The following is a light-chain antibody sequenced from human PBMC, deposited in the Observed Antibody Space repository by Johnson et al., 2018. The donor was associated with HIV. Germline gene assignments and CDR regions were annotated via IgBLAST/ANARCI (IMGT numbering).Light chain of an antibody. CDR2: KNN. Sequence: HSVLTQPPSVSAAPGQKVTISCSVSSSTIVNNHISWYHLLPGTPPKLLIFKNNERPSGIPDRFSGSKSGTSATLGITVLQTGDEADYYCGTWDSSLSGVFGTGTKVTVL. V-gene: IGLV1-51*02. CDR1: SSTIVNNH. J-gene: IGLJ1*01. CDR3: GTWDSSLSGV.